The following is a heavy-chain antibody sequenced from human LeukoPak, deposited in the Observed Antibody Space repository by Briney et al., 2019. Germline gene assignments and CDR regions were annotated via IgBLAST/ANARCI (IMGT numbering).Heavy chain of an antibody. CDR1: GGSINGSTSY. J-gene: IGHJ5*02. CDR2: LNYSGTT. Sequence: SETLSLTCTVSGGSINGSTSYWGWIRQSPGKGLEWIGLLNYSGTTYYNPSFKSRVSISIDRSRTQFSLKLSSVTAADTAFYYCSRYDSDTGDFDPWGQGTLVTISS. CDR3: SRYDSDTGDFDP. V-gene: IGHV4-39*07. D-gene: IGHD3-10*01.